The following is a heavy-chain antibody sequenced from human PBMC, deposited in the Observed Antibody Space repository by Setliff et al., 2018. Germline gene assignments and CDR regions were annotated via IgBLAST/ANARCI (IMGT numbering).Heavy chain of an antibody. J-gene: IGHJ6*03. V-gene: IGHV4-59*08. Sequence: SETLSLTCTVSGGSISSYYWNWIRQPPGKGLEWIGYIYYSGDTYYNASLKGRLTISVDTAQNQFSLRLTSVTAADTAVYYCARAISGWYSAHYYYMDVWGKGTTVTVSS. CDR2: IYYSGDT. CDR3: ARAISGWYSAHYYYMDV. CDR1: GGSISSYY. D-gene: IGHD6-19*01.